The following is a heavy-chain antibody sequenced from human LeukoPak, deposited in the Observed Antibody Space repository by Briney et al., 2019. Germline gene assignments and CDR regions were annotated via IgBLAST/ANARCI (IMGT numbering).Heavy chain of an antibody. CDR2: ISWNSGSI. CDR1: GFTFDDYA. Sequence: GRSLRLSCAASGFTFDDYAMHWVRQAPGKGLEWVSGISWNSGSIGYADSVKGRFTISRDNAKNSLYLQMNSLRAEDTALYYCAKEGLREELADAFDIWGQGTMVTVSS. CDR3: AKEGLREELADAFDI. D-gene: IGHD1-26*01. V-gene: IGHV3-9*01. J-gene: IGHJ3*02.